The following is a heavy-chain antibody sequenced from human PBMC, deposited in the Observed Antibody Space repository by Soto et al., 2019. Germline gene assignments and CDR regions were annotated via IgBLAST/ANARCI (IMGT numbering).Heavy chain of an antibody. CDR3: ARFAGATSDF. CDR2: IYYSGST. V-gene: IGHV4-31*03. J-gene: IGHJ4*02. Sequence: QVQLQESGPGLVKPSQTLSLTCTVSGASITSGGYFLTWIRQHPGKVLEWIGYIYYSGSTYYNPSLKSRVTMSVDTPKKQFSLKLSSVTAADTAIYYCARFAGATSDFWGQGTLVTVSS. CDR1: GASITSGGYF.